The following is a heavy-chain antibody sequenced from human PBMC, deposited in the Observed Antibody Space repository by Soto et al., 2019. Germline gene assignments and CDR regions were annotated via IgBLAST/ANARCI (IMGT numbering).Heavy chain of an antibody. CDR2: LYSTGTI. V-gene: IGHV4-59*11. CDR1: GDSINGPA. J-gene: IGHJ4*02. CDR3: ARYYFPDRAFDS. Sequence: SETLSLTCTVSGDSINGPAWGWLRQPPGKALEWIGHLYSTGTIQYNPSLKGRISMSIDKPRNEFSPRLSSVTAAETAIYYCARYYFPDRAFDSWGQGTLVTVSS. D-gene: IGHD1-26*01.